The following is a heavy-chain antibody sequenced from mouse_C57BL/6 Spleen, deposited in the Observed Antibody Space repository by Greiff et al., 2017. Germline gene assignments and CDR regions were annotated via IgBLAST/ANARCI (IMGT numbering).Heavy chain of an antibody. D-gene: IGHD2-4*01. J-gene: IGHJ1*03. CDR1: GYTFTSYG. Sequence: QVQLKQSGAELARPGASVKLSCKASGYTFTSYGISWVKQRTGQGLEWIGEIYPRSGNTYYNEKFKGKATLTADKSSSTAYMELRSLTSEDAAVYFCARDYDYDWYFDVWGTGTTVTVSS. V-gene: IGHV1-81*01. CDR3: ARDYDYDWYFDV. CDR2: IYPRSGNT.